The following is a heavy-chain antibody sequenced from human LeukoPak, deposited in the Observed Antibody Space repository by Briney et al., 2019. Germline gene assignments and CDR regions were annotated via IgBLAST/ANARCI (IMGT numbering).Heavy chain of an antibody. Sequence: SGPALVKPTQTLTLTCTFSGFSLSTSGMCVSWIRQPPGKALEWLARIAWDDDKYYSTSLKTRLTISKDTSKNQVVLTMTNMDPVDTATYYRARIPEYYYDAFDIWGQGTMVTVSS. CDR1: GFSLSTSGMC. CDR3: ARIPEYYYDAFDI. D-gene: IGHD3-10*01. J-gene: IGHJ3*02. V-gene: IGHV2-70*11. CDR2: IAWDDDK.